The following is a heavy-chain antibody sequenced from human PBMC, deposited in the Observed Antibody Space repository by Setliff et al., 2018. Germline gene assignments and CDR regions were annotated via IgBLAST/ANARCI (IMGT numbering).Heavy chain of an antibody. D-gene: IGHD3-22*01. CDR3: ARLLDNSGYYHRSFYNYMDV. Sequence: GESLTISCKASGYSFSDYWIGWVRQMPGKGLEWMGIVGPGKSDIRYSPSFAGQVTISADKSISTAYLQWSSLTASDTAMYYCARLLDNSGYYHRSFYNYMDVWGKGTAVTVSS. CDR2: VGPGKSDI. CDR1: GYSFSDYW. J-gene: IGHJ6*03. V-gene: IGHV5-51*01.